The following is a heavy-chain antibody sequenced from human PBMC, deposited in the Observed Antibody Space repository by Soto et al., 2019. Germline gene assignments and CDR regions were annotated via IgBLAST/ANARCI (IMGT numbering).Heavy chain of an antibody. J-gene: IGHJ3*02. Sequence: ASVKVSCKASGGTFSSYAISWVRQAPGQGLEWMGGIIPIFGTANYAQKFQGRVTITADESTSTAYMELSSLRSEDTAVYYCARDYGGNSDWDAFDIWGQGTMATVSS. CDR1: GGTFSSYA. D-gene: IGHD4-17*01. CDR2: IIPIFGTA. CDR3: ARDYGGNSDWDAFDI. V-gene: IGHV1-69*13.